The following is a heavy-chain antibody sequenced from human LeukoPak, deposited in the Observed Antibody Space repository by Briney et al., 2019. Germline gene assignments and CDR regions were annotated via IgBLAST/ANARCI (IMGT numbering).Heavy chain of an antibody. CDR3: ARDLRTTGYYYGMDV. Sequence: PSETLSLTCTVSGGSISSYYWSWIRQPPGKGLEWIGYIYYSGSTYYNPSLKSRVTISVDTSKNQFSLKLSSVTAADTAVYYCARDLRTTGYYYGMDVWGQGTTVTVSS. CDR1: GGSISSYY. D-gene: IGHD1-7*01. CDR2: IYYSGST. V-gene: IGHV4-59*12. J-gene: IGHJ6*02.